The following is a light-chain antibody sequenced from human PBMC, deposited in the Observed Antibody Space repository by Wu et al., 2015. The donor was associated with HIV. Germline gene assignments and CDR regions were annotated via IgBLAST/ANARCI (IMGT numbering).Light chain of an antibody. V-gene: IGKV3-15*01. J-gene: IGKJ4*01. CDR1: QSVRSN. CDR3: QQYNNWPPLT. Sequence: IVMTQSPPTLSVSPGERATLSCRASQSVRSNLAWYQQKPGQAPRLLIYGASTRATGIPARFSGSGSGTEFTLTISSLQSEDFAVYYCQQYNNWPPLTFGGGTKVEIK. CDR2: GAS.